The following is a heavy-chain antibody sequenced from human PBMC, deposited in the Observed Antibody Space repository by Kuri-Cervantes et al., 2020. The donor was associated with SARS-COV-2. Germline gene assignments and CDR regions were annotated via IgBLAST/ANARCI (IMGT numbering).Heavy chain of an antibody. Sequence: GESLKISCAAPGFTFSSYAMSWVRQAPGKGLEWVSAISGSGGSTYYADSVKGRFTISRDNSKNTLYLQMNSLRAEDTAVYYCAKEIRYCSSTSCYTDAFDIWGQGTMVTVSS. CDR3: AKEIRYCSSTSCYTDAFDI. V-gene: IGHV3-23*01. CDR1: GFTFSSYA. CDR2: ISGSGGST. J-gene: IGHJ3*02. D-gene: IGHD2-2*02.